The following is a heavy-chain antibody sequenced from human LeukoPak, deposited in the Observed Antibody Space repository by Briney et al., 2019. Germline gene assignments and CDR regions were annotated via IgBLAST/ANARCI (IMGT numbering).Heavy chain of an antibody. J-gene: IGHJ4*02. CDR3: ARYPVYSNPSEKGY. CDR1: GFTFSSNS. V-gene: IGHV3-21*01. D-gene: IGHD4-11*01. Sequence: NPGGSLRLSCAASGFTFSSNSMNWVRQAPGKGLEWVSSISSSSSYIYYADSVKGRFTISRDNAKNSLYLQMNSLRAEDTAVYYCARYPVYSNPSEKGYWGQGTLVTVSS. CDR2: ISSSSSYI.